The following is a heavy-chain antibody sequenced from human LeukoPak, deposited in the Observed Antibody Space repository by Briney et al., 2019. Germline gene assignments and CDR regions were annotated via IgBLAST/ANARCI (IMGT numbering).Heavy chain of an antibody. V-gene: IGHV4-38-2*02. J-gene: IGHJ5*02. D-gene: IGHD2-2*01. CDR3: ARTTEDCSSTSCYQYWFDP. CDR2: IYHSGST. Sequence: SETLSLTCTVSGYSISSGYYWGWIRQPPGKGLEWIGSIYHSGSTYYNPSLKSRVTMSVDTSKKQISLKVRSVTAADTAVYYCARTTEDCSSTSCYQYWFDPWGQGTLVTVSS. CDR1: GYSISSGYY.